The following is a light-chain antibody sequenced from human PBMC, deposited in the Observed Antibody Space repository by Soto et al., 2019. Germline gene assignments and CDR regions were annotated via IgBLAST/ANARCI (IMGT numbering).Light chain of an antibody. V-gene: IGKV3-15*01. J-gene: IGKJ4*01. CDR3: QQYNDWLPIT. CDR2: DAS. Sequence: VVVPESTATLSVSAGEGASLSCRASQSISSNLAWYQQKPGQAPRLVIFDASTRATGIPDRFTGRGSGTEFTLTISSLQSEDSAVYFCQQYNDWLPITFGGGTKVDIK. CDR1: QSISSN.